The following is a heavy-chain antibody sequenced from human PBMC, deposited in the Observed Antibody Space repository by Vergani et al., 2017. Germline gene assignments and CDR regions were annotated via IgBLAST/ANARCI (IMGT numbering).Heavy chain of an antibody. CDR3: TTVFPGSSWSTY. CDR2: IWSKPYGGTT. Sequence: EVHLVESGGGLVQPGRSLRLSCSGSGFTLGDYAMTWVRQAPGKGLEWVAFIWSKPYGGTTEYAASVKGRFTISRDDSKSIAYLQMSSLKAEDTAVYYCTTVFPGSSWSTYWGQGTRVTVSS. D-gene: IGHD6-13*01. V-gene: IGHV3-49*04. CDR1: GFTLGDYA. J-gene: IGHJ4*01.